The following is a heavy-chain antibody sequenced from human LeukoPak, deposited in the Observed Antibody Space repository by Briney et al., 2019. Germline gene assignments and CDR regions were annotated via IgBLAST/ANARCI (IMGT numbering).Heavy chain of an antibody. CDR3: ARTRGYYDSSGHYYDYYGMDV. CDR2: IYPGDSDT. V-gene: IGHV5-51*01. J-gene: IGHJ6*02. D-gene: IGHD3-22*01. CDR1: GYSFTSYW. Sequence: GESLKISCKGSGYSFTSYWIGWVRQMPGKGLEWMGIIYPGDSDTRYSPSFQGQVTISADKSISTAYLQWSSLKASDTAMYYCARTRGYYDSSGHYYDYYGMDVWGQGTTVTVSS.